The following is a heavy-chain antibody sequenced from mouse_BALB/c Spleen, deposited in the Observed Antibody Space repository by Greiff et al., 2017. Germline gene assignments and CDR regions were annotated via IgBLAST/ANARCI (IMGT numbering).Heavy chain of an antibody. CDR1: GFTFSSFG. J-gene: IGHJ4*01. CDR3: ARDWGYGSSYAMDY. V-gene: IGHV5-17*02. CDR2: ISSGSSTI. D-gene: IGHD1-1*01. Sequence: EVKVVESGGGLVQPGGSRKLSCAASGFTFSSFGMHWVRQAPEKGLEWVAYISSGSSTIYYADTVKGRFTISRDNPKNTLFLQMTSLRSEDTAMYYCARDWGYGSSYAMDYWGQGTSVTVSS.